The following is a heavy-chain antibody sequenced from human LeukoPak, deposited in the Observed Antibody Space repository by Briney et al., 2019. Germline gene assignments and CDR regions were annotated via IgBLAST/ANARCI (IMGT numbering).Heavy chain of an antibody. CDR3: ARDTTVTASYFDY. J-gene: IGHJ4*02. V-gene: IGHV3-23*01. CDR2: ISGSGGST. Sequence: PGGSLRLSCAASGFTFSSYAMSWVRQAPGKGLEWVSAISGSGGSTKYADSVKGRFTISRDNSKNTLYLQMNSLRAEDTAVYYCARDTTVTASYFDYWGQGTLVTVSS. D-gene: IGHD4-17*01. CDR1: GFTFSSYA.